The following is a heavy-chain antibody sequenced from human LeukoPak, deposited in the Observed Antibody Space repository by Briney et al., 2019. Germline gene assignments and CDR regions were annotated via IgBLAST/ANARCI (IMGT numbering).Heavy chain of an antibody. Sequence: SETPSLTCTVSGGSISSYYWSWIRQPPGKGLEWIGYIYYSGSTNYNPSLKSRVTISVDTSKNQFSLKLSSVTAADTAVYYCARGLTMIESDYWGQGTLVTVSS. CDR2: IYYSGST. CDR3: ARGLTMIESDY. CDR1: GGSISSYY. J-gene: IGHJ4*02. V-gene: IGHV4-59*01. D-gene: IGHD3-22*01.